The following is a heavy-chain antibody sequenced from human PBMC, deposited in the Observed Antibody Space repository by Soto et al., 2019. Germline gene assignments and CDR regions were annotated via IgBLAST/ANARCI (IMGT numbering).Heavy chain of an antibody. D-gene: IGHD2-15*01. J-gene: IGHJ3*02. CDR2: MNPNSANT. CDR3: ARGRRFCSGGSCYRAFDI. V-gene: IGHV1-8*01. Sequence: ASVKVSCKASGYTFTSYDINWVRQATGQGLEWMGWMNPNSANTGYAQKFQGRVTMTRNTSISSAYMELSSLRSEDTAVYYCARGRRFCSGGSCYRAFDIWGQGTMVTVSS. CDR1: GYTFTSYD.